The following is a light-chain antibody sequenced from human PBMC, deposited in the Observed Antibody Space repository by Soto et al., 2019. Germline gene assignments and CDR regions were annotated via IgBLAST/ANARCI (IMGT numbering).Light chain of an antibody. CDR2: GAS. CDR1: QSVSSTY. V-gene: IGKV3-20*01. Sequence: LSLSPGERATLSSRASQSVSSTYVAWDQQKPGRAPRPRSSGASIRATGIPDRLSCSGSGTDFTLTSHSVQAVEFAEYNCLHCHNSLAFGRGTKVDIK. J-gene: IGKJ1*01. CDR3: LHCHNSLA.